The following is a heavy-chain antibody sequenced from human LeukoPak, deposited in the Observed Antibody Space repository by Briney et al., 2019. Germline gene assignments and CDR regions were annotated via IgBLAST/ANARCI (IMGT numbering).Heavy chain of an antibody. D-gene: IGHD3-10*01. V-gene: IGHV1-8*01. CDR2: MNPNSGNT. CDR3: ARGRRFLPRYYYYMDV. Sequence: ASVKVSCXASGYTFTSYDINWVRQATGQGLGWMGWMNPNSGNTGYAQKFQGRVTMTRNTSISTAYMELSSLRSEDTAVYYCARGRRFLPRYYYYMDVWGKGTTVTVSS. CDR1: GYTFTSYD. J-gene: IGHJ6*03.